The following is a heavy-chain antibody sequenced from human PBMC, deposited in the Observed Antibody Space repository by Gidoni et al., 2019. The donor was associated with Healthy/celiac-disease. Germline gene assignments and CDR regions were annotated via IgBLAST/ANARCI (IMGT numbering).Heavy chain of an antibody. V-gene: IGHV4-30-2*01. D-gene: IGHD3-10*01. J-gene: IGHJ5*02. CDR1: GGSIRSGGYS. CDR2: IYNSGST. Sequence: QLQLQESGSGLLKPSQTLSLTFAVSGGSIRSGGYSWSWIRQPPGKGLEWIGYIYNSGSTYYNPSLKSRVTISVDRSKNQFSLKLSSVTAADTAVYYCAREALELWFGELLRGWFDPWGQGTLVTVSS. CDR3: AREALELWFGELLRGWFDP.